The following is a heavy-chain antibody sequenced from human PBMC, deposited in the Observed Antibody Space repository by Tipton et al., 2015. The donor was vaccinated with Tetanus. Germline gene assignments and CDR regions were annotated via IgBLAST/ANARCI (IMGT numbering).Heavy chain of an antibody. D-gene: IGHD1-26*01. CDR2: INVDNGDT. J-gene: IGHJ4*02. CDR1: GYNFLIYS. V-gene: IGHV1-3*01. Sequence: QSGPEVKRPGASVKVSCKASGYNFLIYSMHWVRQAPGQRPEWMGWINVDNGDTKYSQKFQGRVTITRDTPASTVYLDLTRLTSEDTAVYYCARDRVATVHFDYWGQGTLVTVSP. CDR3: ARDRVATVHFDY.